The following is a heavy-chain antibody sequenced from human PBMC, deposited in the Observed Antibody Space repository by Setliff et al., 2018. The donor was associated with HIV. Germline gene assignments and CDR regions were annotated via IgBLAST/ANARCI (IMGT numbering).Heavy chain of an antibody. V-gene: IGHV4-61*10. CDR1: GGSISSGSYY. CDR3: ARAELHYDILTQFKSVDV. J-gene: IGHJ6*03. Sequence: SETLSLTCTVSGGSISSGSYYWSWIRQPAGKGLEWIGESNHVGRTNYNPSLKSRVTVSVDTSKNQFSLKLSSVTATDTAVYYCARAELHYDILTQFKSVDVWGKGTTVTVS. CDR2: SNHVGRT. D-gene: IGHD3-9*01.